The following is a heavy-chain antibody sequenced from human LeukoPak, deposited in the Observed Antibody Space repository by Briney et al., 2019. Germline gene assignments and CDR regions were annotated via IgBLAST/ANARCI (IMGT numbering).Heavy chain of an antibody. D-gene: IGHD3-22*01. J-gene: IGHJ4*02. Sequence: GESLKISCKGSGYSFTSYWIGWVRQMPGKGLEWIGIIYPGDSDTRYSPSFQGKVTISADKSISTAYLQWSSLKASDTAMYYCAMIPHYYDSSGYYLGLDYWGQGTLVTVSS. CDR2: IYPGDSDT. CDR3: AMIPHYYDSSGYYLGLDY. V-gene: IGHV5-51*01. CDR1: GYSFTSYW.